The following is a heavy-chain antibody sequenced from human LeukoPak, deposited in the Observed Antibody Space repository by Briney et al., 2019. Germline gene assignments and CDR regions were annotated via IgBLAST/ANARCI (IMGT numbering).Heavy chain of an antibody. V-gene: IGHV3-30*02. J-gene: IGHJ5*02. CDR3: ARDLQAWYSSSWYTNTNWFDP. CDR1: GFTFSSYG. CDR2: IRYDGSNK. Sequence: PGGSLRLSCAASGFTFSSYGMHWVRQAPGKGLEWVAFIRYDGSNKYYADSVKGRFTISRDNSKNTLYLQMNSLRAEDTAVYYCARDLQAWYSSSWYTNTNWFDPWGQGTLVTVSS. D-gene: IGHD6-13*01.